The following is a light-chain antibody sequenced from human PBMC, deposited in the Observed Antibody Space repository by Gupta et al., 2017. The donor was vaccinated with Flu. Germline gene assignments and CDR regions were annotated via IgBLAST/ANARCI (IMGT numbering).Light chain of an antibody. V-gene: IGLV2-14*01. CDR1: SRDVGGHEY. CDR2: EVS. CDR3: SSYTNTNTLVV. J-gene: IGLJ2*01. Sequence: ITIPVTGTSRDVGGHEYVSWYHHHPCKAPKLIIFEVSTRPSGVSNRFSGSKSGNTASLTVSGLQAEDEADYYCSSYTNTNTLVVFGGGTKVTVL.